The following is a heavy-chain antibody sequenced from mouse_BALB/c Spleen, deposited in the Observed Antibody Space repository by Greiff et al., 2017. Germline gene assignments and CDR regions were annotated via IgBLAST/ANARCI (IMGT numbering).Heavy chain of an antibody. CDR1: GFTFSSYA. Sequence: EVQGVESGGGLVKPGGSLKLSCAASGFTFSSYAMSWVRQTPEKRLEWVASISSGGSTYYPDSVKGRFTISRDNARNILYLQMSSLRSEDTAMYYCEDTTGYAMDYWGQGTSVTVSS. V-gene: IGHV5-6-5*01. D-gene: IGHD1-1*01. CDR2: ISSGGST. J-gene: IGHJ4*01. CDR3: EDTTGYAMDY.